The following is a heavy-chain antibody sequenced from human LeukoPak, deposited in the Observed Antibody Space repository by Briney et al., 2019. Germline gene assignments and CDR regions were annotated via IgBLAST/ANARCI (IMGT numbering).Heavy chain of an antibody. CDR2: INHSGST. Sequence: SETLSLTCAVYGGSFSGYYWSWIRQPPGKGLEWIGEINHSGSTNYNPSLKSRVTISVDTSKNQFSLKLSSVTAADTAVYYCARDDFWSGHPSYFDYWGQGTLVTVSS. CDR3: ARDDFWSGHPSYFDY. V-gene: IGHV4-34*01. J-gene: IGHJ4*02. D-gene: IGHD3-3*01. CDR1: GGSFSGYY.